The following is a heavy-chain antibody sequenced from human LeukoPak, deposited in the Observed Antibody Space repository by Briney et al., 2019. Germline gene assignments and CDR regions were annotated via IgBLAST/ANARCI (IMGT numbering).Heavy chain of an antibody. J-gene: IGHJ5*02. CDR3: ARVEVGDTTWYNWNYDGGNWFDP. V-gene: IGHV3-11*04. CDR1: GFTFGDYY. Sequence: PGGSLRLSCAASGFTFGDYYMGWVRQAPGKGLEWVSYISSSGTTMLYPDSVKGRFTISRDNAQNSLYLQMNSLRAEDTAVYYCARVEVGDTTWYNWNYDGGNWFDPWGQGTLVTVSS. D-gene: IGHD1-7*01. CDR2: ISSSGTTM.